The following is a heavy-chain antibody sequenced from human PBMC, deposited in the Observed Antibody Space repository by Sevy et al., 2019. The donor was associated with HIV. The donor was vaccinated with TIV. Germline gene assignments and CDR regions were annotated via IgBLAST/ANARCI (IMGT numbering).Heavy chain of an antibody. D-gene: IGHD1-1*01. J-gene: IGHJ4*02. CDR3: VRHGTAGTTMDYFDN. Sequence: GESLKISCKGSGYAFTTYWIGWVRQTPGKGLEWMGIIYPGDCDTRYSPSFQGQVTISADKSIRTAYLHWSRLKASDTATYYCVRHGTAGTTMDYFDNWGQGTLVTVSS. CDR2: IYPGDCDT. CDR1: GYAFTTYW. V-gene: IGHV5-51*01.